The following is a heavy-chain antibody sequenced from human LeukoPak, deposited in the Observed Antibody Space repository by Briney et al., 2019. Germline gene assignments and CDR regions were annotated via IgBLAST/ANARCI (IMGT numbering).Heavy chain of an antibody. CDR2: IKQDGSEK. J-gene: IGHJ4*02. V-gene: IGHV3-7*01. Sequence: PGGSLRLSCAASGFFFSNYWMSWVRQAQGKGLEWVANIKQDGSEKYYVDSVKGRFTISRDNAKNSLYLQMNSLRAEDTAVYYCARGRDCSGGSCYDFYFDYWGQGTLVTVSS. CDR1: GFFFSNYW. CDR3: ARGRDCSGGSCYDFYFDY. D-gene: IGHD2-15*01.